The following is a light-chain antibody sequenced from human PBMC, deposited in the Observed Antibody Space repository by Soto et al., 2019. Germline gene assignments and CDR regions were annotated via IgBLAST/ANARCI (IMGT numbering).Light chain of an antibody. CDR3: QQYNDWALT. J-gene: IGKJ4*01. Sequence: EIVMTQSSATLSVSPGQRATLSCRASQSVSSNLAWYQQQPGQAPRLLIYGASARATGIPARFSGSGSGTQLALTISSLQSEDVEVNYCQQYNDWALTFGGGTKVQIK. V-gene: IGKV3-15*01. CDR1: QSVSSN. CDR2: GAS.